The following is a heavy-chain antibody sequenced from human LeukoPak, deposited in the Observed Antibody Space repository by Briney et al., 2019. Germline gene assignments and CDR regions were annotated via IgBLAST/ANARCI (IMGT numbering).Heavy chain of an antibody. CDR3: AKDSANRGPLFDY. J-gene: IGHJ4*02. V-gene: IGHV3-23*01. CDR1: GFTFSSYA. D-gene: IGHD1-14*01. Sequence: HSGGSLRLSCAASGFTFSSYAMSWVRQAPGKGLEWVSAISGSGGSTYYADSVKGRLTISRDNSKNTLYLQMNSLRAEDTAVYYCAKDSANRGPLFDYWGQGTLVTVSS. CDR2: ISGSGGST.